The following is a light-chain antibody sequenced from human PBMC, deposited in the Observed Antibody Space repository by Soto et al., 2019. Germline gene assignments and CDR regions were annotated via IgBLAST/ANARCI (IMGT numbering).Light chain of an antibody. CDR3: CSYAGSSTPHVV. CDR2: EVS. J-gene: IGLJ2*01. Sequence: QSAVTQPASVSGSPGQSITISCTGTSSDVGSYNLVSWYQQHPGKAPKLMIYEVSKRPSGVSNRFSGSKSGNTASLTISGLQAEDEADYYCCSYAGSSTPHVVFGGGTKLTVL. CDR1: SSDVGSYNL. V-gene: IGLV2-23*02.